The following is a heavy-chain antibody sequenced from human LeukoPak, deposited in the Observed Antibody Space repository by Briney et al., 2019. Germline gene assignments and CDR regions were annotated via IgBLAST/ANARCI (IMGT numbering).Heavy chain of an antibody. CDR3: ARLTVTTEFDP. CDR1: GFSLSTSGMS. CDR2: IYWDGDK. J-gene: IGHJ5*02. V-gene: IGHV2-5*02. D-gene: IGHD4-17*01. Sequence: ESGPTLVKPTQTLTLTCTFSGFSLSTSGMSVGWIRQPPGKALEWLTVIYWDGDKRYSPSLKSRLTITKDTSKNQVVLTMTNMDPVDTATYYCARLTVTTEFDPWGQGTLVTVSS.